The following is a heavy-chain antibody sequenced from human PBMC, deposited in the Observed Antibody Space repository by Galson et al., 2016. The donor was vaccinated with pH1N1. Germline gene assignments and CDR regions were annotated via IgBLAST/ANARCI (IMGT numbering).Heavy chain of an antibody. CDR3: AHQPSGEGFAP. CDR2: IDWDDEK. D-gene: IGHD3-16*01. V-gene: IGHV2-70*04. Sequence: PALVKPTQTLTLTCTFSGISDMRVSWFRQPPGKALEWLARIDWDDEKFYSPSLKTRLTISKDTSRTQVVLIMTNLAPVETATYYGAHQPSGEGFAPWGQGILVTVSS. CDR1: GISDMR. J-gene: IGHJ5*01.